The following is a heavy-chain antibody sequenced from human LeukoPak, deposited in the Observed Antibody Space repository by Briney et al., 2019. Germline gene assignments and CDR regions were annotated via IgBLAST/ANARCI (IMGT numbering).Heavy chain of an antibody. CDR2: INPSGGST. D-gene: IGHD5-12*01. J-gene: IGHJ4*02. V-gene: IGHV1-46*01. CDR1: GYTFTSYY. Sequence: ASVKVSCKASGYTFTSYYMHWVRRAPGQGLEWMGIINPSGGSTSYAQKFQGRDTMTRDTSTSTVYMELSSLRSEDTAVYYCAGLGGKDSGYFDYWGQGTLVTVSS. CDR3: AGLGGKDSGYFDY.